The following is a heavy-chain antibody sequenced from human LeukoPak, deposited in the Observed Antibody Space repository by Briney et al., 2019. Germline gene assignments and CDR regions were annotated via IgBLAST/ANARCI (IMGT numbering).Heavy chain of an antibody. D-gene: IGHD5-12*01. V-gene: IGHV3-7*01. Sequence: GGSLRLSCAASGFTFSSCWMSWVRQAPGKGLEWVANIKQDGSEKYYVDSVKGRFTISRDNAKNSLYLQMNSLRAEDTAVYYCARDFSVATTDYWGQGTLVTVSS. J-gene: IGHJ4*02. CDR1: GFTFSSCW. CDR2: IKQDGSEK. CDR3: ARDFSVATTDY.